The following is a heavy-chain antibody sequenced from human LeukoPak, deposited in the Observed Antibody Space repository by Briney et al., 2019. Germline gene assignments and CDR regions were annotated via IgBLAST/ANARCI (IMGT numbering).Heavy chain of an antibody. D-gene: IGHD1-26*01. Sequence: GGSLRLSCAASGFTFSSYSMNWVRQAPGKGLEWVSYISSSSSTIYYADSAKGRFTISRDNAKNSLYLQMNSLRAEDTAVYYCARDGLLEPAWGQGTLVTVSS. CDR3: ARDGLLEPA. V-gene: IGHV3-48*01. J-gene: IGHJ5*02. CDR1: GFTFSSYS. CDR2: ISSSSSTI.